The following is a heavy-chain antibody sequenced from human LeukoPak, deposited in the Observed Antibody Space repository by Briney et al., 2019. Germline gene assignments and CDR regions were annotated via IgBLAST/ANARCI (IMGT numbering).Heavy chain of an antibody. CDR2: ISSSGSTI. V-gene: IGHV3-11*04. CDR3: ARERSWGFSFRVRHAEYFQH. Sequence: PGGSLRLSCAASGFTFSDYYMSWIRQAPGKGLEWVSYISSSGSTIYYADSVKGRFTISRDNAKNSLYLQMNSLRAEATAVYYCARERSWGFSFRVRHAEYFQHWGQGTLVTVSS. J-gene: IGHJ1*01. D-gene: IGHD3-10*01. CDR1: GFTFSDYY.